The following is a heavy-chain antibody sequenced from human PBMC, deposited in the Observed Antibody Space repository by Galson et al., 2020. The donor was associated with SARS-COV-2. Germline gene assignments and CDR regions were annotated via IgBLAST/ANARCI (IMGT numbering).Heavy chain of an antibody. CDR1: GFSVSSNY. CDR2: IHSDGRT. Sequence: TGGSLRLSCAASGFSVSSNYMSWVRQAPGKGLEWVSIIHSDGRTYYADSVKGRFTISRDNSKNTLYLQINSLRAEDPAVFYCVRSAIGVTLDAFDIWGQGTMVTVSS. D-gene: IGHD2-8*01. CDR3: VRSAIGVTLDAFDI. J-gene: IGHJ3*02. V-gene: IGHV3-66*01.